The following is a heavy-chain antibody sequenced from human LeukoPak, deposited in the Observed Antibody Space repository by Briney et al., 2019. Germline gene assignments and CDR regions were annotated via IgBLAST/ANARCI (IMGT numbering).Heavy chain of an antibody. CDR1: SGSISTSNYY. CDR3: ARTKYYGSGSNYRGRYFDYMDV. J-gene: IGHJ6*03. Sequence: ETLSLTCTVSSGSISTSNYYWGWVRQPPGKALEWIGNIFYSGSTYYSPSLKSRVTISLDTSRNQFSLKLSSVTAADTAFYYCARTKYYGSGSNYRGRYFDYMDVWGKGTTVTVSS. CDR2: IFYSGST. V-gene: IGHV4-39*07. D-gene: IGHD3-10*01.